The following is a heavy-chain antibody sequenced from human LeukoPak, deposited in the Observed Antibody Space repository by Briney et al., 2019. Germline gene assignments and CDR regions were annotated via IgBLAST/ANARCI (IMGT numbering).Heavy chain of an antibody. D-gene: IGHD4-23*01. Sequence: PGGSLRLSCAASGFTFSDYYMSWIRQAPGKGLEWVSYISSCGSTIYYADSVKGRFTISRDNAKNSLYLQMNSLRAEDTAVYYCARGRITITPLYGIHDYWGQGTLVTVSS. CDR2: ISSCGSTI. J-gene: IGHJ4*02. CDR3: ARGRITITPLYGIHDY. V-gene: IGHV3-11*01. CDR1: GFTFSDYY.